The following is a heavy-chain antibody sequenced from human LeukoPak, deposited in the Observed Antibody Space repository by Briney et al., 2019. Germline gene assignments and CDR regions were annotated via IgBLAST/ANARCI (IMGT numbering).Heavy chain of an antibody. CDR1: GGSISSSSYY. Sequence: SETLSLTCTVSGGSISSSSYYWVWIRQPPGKGLEWIGSIYYSGSTYYNPSLKSRVTISADTSKSQFSLKLSSVTAADTAVYYCASSPPGLRTGDDYWGQGTLVTVSS. J-gene: IGHJ4*02. CDR2: IYYSGST. V-gene: IGHV4-39*01. CDR3: ASSPPGLRTGDDY. D-gene: IGHD5-18*01.